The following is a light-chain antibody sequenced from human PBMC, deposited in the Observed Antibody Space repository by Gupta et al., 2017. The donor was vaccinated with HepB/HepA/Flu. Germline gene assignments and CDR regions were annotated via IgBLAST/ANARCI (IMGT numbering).Light chain of an antibody. CDR1: KLGDKF. CDR2: QDY. CDR3: QAWDSTTGV. Sequence: SYDLTQPPSVSVSPEQTASITCSGDKLGDKFTCWYQQKPGQSPVLVIYQDYKRPSGIPERFSGSNSGNTATLTISGTQTMDEADYYCQAWDSTTGVFGTGTKVTVL. J-gene: IGLJ1*01. V-gene: IGLV3-1*01.